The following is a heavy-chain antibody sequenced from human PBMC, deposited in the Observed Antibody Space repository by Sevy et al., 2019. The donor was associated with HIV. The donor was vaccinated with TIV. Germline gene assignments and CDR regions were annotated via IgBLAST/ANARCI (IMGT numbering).Heavy chain of an antibody. CDR2: ITSSSNYI. CDR3: ARPYGSGSWEAFDV. V-gene: IGHV3-21*01. Sequence: GGSLRLSCAASGFTFTTYTMNWVRQAPGKGLEWVSSITSSSNYIYYADSVKGRFTIPRDNAKDSVYLQMNSLRAEDTAVYYCARPYGSGSWEAFDVWGQGTMVTVSS. D-gene: IGHD3-10*01. J-gene: IGHJ3*01. CDR1: GFTFTTYT.